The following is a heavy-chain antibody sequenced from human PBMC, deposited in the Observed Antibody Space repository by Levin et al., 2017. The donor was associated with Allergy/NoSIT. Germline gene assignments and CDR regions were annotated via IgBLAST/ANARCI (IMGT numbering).Heavy chain of an antibody. Sequence: TSETLSLTCTVSDASFSNYYWSWVRQPPGKGLEWIGYIYSNGRGNYNPSLKSRVTMSIDTSKNQFSLKLTSVTAADTAVYYCARGSLLPYYFDYWGPGTLVTVSS. V-gene: IGHV4-59*12. CDR1: DASFSNYY. CDR3: ARGSLLPYYFDY. CDR2: IYSNGRG. J-gene: IGHJ4*02.